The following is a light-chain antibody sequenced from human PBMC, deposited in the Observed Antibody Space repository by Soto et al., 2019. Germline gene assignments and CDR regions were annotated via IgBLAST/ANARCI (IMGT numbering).Light chain of an antibody. CDR1: QSISRY. CDR3: QQNYGTPGT. Sequence: DIQLTQSPSSLSASVGDRITITCRSSQSISRYLNWYQQRPGTAPKVLIFGANSLQSGVPSGFSGGGSGTEFTLIISSLQPEDFATYYCQQNYGTPGTFGQGTKVDIK. V-gene: IGKV1-39*01. J-gene: IGKJ1*01. CDR2: GAN.